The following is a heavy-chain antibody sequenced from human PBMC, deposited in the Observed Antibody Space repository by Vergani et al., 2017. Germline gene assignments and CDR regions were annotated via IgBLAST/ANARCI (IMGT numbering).Heavy chain of an antibody. Sequence: DVHLAESGGGFFQPGGSLRLSCSASGFSFNSYWMHWVRQVPGKGLLWVSRIKSDGSITAYADSVKGRFTISRDNAQNTLYLQMNSLRVEDTGVYYCARRTCSSTSCQGSCIDYWGQGTLVTVSS. CDR1: GFSFNSYW. CDR3: ARRTCSSTSCQGSCIDY. V-gene: IGHV3-74*03. J-gene: IGHJ4*02. CDR2: IKSDGSIT. D-gene: IGHD2-2*01.